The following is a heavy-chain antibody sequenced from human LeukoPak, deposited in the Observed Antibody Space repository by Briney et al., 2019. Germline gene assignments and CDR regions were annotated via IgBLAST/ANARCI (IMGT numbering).Heavy chain of an antibody. V-gene: IGHV3-21*01. CDR3: ASNLEGYCSSTSCYTGDY. J-gene: IGHJ4*02. Sequence: GGSLRLSCAASGFTFSSYSMNWVRQAPGKGLEWVSSISSSSSYIYYADSVKGRFTISRDNTKNSLYLQMNSLRAEDTAVYYCASNLEGYCSSTSCYTGDYWGQGTLVTVSS. D-gene: IGHD2-2*02. CDR2: ISSSSSYI. CDR1: GFTFSSYS.